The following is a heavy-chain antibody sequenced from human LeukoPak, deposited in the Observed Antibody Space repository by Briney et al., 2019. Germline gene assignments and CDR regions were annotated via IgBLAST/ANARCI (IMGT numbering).Heavy chain of an antibody. J-gene: IGHJ3*02. CDR1: GGSISCGDYY. Sequence: SETLSLTCTVSGGSISCGDYYWSWIRQPPGKGLEWIGYIYYSGSTYYNPSLKSRVTISVDTSKNQFSLKLSSVTAADTAVYYCASYDSSGYYGAFDIWGQGTMVTVSS. CDR3: ASYDSSGYYGAFDI. D-gene: IGHD3-22*01. CDR2: IYYSGST. V-gene: IGHV4-30-4*01.